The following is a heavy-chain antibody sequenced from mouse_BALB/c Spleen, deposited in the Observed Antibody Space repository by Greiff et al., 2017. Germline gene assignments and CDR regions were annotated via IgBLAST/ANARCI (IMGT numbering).Heavy chain of an antibody. D-gene: IGHD2-4*01. Sequence: VQLQQSGPELVKPGASVKMSCKASGYTFTDYVISWVKQRTGQGLEWIGEIYPGSGSTYYNEKFKGKATLTADKSSNTAYMQLSSLTSEDSAVYFCARGGNDYGAYWGQGTLVTVSA. CDR2: IYPGSGST. CDR1: GYTFTDYV. V-gene: IGHV1-77*01. CDR3: ARGGNDYGAY. J-gene: IGHJ3*01.